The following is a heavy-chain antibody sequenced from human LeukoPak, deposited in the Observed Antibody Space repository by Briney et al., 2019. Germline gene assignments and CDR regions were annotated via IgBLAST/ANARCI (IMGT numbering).Heavy chain of an antibody. Sequence: LEWMGWINPNSGDTHYAQKFQGRVTMTRDTSINTAYMEMARLTSDDTAVYYCSRDTTPLDYWGQGTLVTVSS. J-gene: IGHJ4*02. V-gene: IGHV1-2*02. D-gene: IGHD1-14*01. CDR3: SRDTTPLDY. CDR2: INPNSGDT.